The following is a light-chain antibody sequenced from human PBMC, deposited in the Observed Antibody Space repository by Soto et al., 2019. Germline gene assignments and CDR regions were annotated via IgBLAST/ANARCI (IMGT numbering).Light chain of an antibody. CDR3: SSYTRSNTLI. CDR2: EVN. J-gene: IGLJ2*01. Sequence: QSALTQPASVSGSPGQSINISCTGTSTDVDGYHHVSWYQQHPGKAPKLMIFEVNSRPSGVSNRFSGSKSGNTASLTISGLQAEDEAQYYCSSYTRSNTLIFGGGTKLTVL. V-gene: IGLV2-14*01. CDR1: STDVDGYHH.